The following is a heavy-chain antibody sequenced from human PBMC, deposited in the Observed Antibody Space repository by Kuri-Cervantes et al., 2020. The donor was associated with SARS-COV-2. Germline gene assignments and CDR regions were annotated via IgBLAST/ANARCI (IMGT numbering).Heavy chain of an antibody. CDR3: ARALVNIAEIDAFDI. CDR1: GFIFSDYY. V-gene: IGHV3-11*04. Sequence: GESLKISCTASGFIFSDYYMTWIRQAPGKGLEWVSNIGPSGTTKYYADSVKGRFTISRDNAKNSLYLQMSSLRAEDTAVYYFARALVNIAEIDAFDIWGQGTMVTVSS. D-gene: IGHD3-10*01. J-gene: IGHJ3*02. CDR2: IGPSGTTK.